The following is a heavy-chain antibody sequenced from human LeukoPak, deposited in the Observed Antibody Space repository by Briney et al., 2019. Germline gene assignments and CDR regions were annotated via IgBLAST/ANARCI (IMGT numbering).Heavy chain of an antibody. CDR2: IIPIFGTA. CDR3: ARENDSSGYYHPSFDY. CDR1: GGTFSSYA. Sequence: SVKVSCKASGGTFSSYAISWVRQAPGQGLEWRGGIIPIFGTANYAQKFQGRVTITADESTSTAYMELSSLRSEDTAVYYCARENDSSGYYHPSFDYWGQGTLVTVSS. D-gene: IGHD3-22*01. J-gene: IGHJ4*02. V-gene: IGHV1-69*13.